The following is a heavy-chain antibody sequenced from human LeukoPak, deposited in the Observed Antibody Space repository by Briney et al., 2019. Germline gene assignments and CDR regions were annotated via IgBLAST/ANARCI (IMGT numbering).Heavy chain of an antibody. CDR2: IIGSSDLI. CDR3: ARVRGATLSHHYFDY. D-gene: IGHD1-26*01. CDR1: GFTFSSYS. Sequence: GGSLRLSCAASGFTFSSYSMNWVRQAPGKGLEWVSFIIGSSDLIYYADSVKGRFTISRDNAKNSLYLQMNSLRDEDTAVYYCARVRGATLSHHYFDYWGQGALVTVSS. J-gene: IGHJ4*02. V-gene: IGHV3-48*02.